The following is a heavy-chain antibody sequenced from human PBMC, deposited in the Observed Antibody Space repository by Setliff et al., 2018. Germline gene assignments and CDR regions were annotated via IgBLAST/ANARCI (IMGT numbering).Heavy chain of an antibody. J-gene: IGHJ4*02. CDR3: ASQGSRGYDFFDY. CDR2: IYYSGST. CDR1: GGSVRGYY. D-gene: IGHD5-12*01. V-gene: IGHV4-59*02. Sequence: PSETLSLTCTVSGGSVRGYYWSWIRQPPGKGLEWIGYIYYSGSTNYNPSLKSRVTISVDTFKNQFSLKLSSVTAADTAVYYCASQGSRGYDFFDYWGQGTLVTVSS.